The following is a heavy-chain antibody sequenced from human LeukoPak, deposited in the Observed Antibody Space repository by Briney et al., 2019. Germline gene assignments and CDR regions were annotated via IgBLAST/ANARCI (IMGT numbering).Heavy chain of an antibody. Sequence: AGSLRLSCAASGVTAITNDMTWVRQAPGKGLEWFSVLYIDGNTKYADSVQGRFTISRDNSKNTLYLEMNSLSPDDTGVYYCARGVEPLAANTLAYWGQGTLVTVSS. CDR1: GVTAITND. CDR2: LYIDGNT. V-gene: IGHV3-53*01. D-gene: IGHD1-14*01. CDR3: ARGVEPLAANTLAY. J-gene: IGHJ4*02.